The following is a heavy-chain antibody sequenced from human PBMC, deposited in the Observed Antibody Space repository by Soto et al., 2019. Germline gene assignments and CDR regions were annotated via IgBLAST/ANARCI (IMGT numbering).Heavy chain of an antibody. D-gene: IGHD2-2*01. J-gene: IGHJ6*02. Sequence: QVQLVQSGAEVKKPGSSVKVSCKASGGTFSSYAISWVRQAPGQGLEWMGGIIPIFGTANYAQQFQGRVTITAAESTSTAYMELSSLRSEDTAVYYCARGMIVVVPAAMGLYYYYYGMDVWGQGTTVTVSS. CDR2: IIPIFGTA. V-gene: IGHV1-69*01. CDR3: ARGMIVVVPAAMGLYYYYYGMDV. CDR1: GGTFSSYA.